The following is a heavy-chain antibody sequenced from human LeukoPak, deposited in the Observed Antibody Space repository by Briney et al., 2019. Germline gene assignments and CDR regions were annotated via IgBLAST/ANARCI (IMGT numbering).Heavy chain of an antibody. CDR2: INPSGGST. J-gene: IGHJ5*02. Sequence: GASVKVSCKASGYTFTSYYIHWVRQAPGQGLEWMGIINPSGGSTSYAQKFQGRVTMTRDMSTSTVYMELSSLRSEDTAVYYCARNRGSSSWLPNWFDPWGQGTLVTVSS. CDR1: GYTFTSYY. CDR3: ARNRGSSSWLPNWFDP. V-gene: IGHV1-46*01. D-gene: IGHD6-13*01.